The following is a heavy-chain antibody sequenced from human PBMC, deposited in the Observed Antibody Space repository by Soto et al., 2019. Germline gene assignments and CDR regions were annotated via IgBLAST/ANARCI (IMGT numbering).Heavy chain of an antibody. J-gene: IGHJ5*01. Sequence: PXGSLILSWESSGFTVRSYCMTLVLQAPGKRLEWVSRISDTGDSLEYGDSVKGRFTIGRDTSRNTLYLQMNSLRPEDTAVYYCAKGTGAAADNNWFDFWGQGTLVTV. D-gene: IGHD6-13*01. CDR3: AKGTGAAADNNWFDF. CDR1: GFTVRSYC. CDR2: ISDTGDSL. V-gene: IGHV3-23*01.